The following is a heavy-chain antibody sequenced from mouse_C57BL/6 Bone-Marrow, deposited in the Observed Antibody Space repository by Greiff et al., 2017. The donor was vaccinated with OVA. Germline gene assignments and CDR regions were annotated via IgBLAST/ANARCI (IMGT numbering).Heavy chain of an antibody. CDR1: GYAFTNYL. D-gene: IGHD1-1*01. V-gene: IGHV1-54*01. Sequence: QVQLKESGAELVRPGTSVKVSCKASGYAFTNYLIEWVKQRPGQGLEWIGVINPGSGGTNYNEKFKGKATLTADKSSSTAYMQLSSLTSEDSAVYFWARRGYGSSYLYYFDYWGQGTTLTVSS. CDR2: INPGSGGT. CDR3: ARRGYGSSYLYYFDY. J-gene: IGHJ2*01.